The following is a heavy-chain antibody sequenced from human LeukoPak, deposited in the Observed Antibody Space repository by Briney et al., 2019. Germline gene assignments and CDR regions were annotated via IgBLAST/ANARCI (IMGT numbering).Heavy chain of an antibody. CDR3: ARAENGYGDYLDY. CDR1: GFTFSSYA. V-gene: IGHV3-23*01. CDR2: ISANGDST. D-gene: IGHD4-17*01. J-gene: IGHJ4*02. Sequence: GGSLRLSCAASGFTFSSYAMSWVRQAPGKGLEWVSGISANGDSTYYVDSVKGRFTISRDNSKNTLYLQMNSLRAEDTAVYYCARAENGYGDYLDYWGQGTLVTVSS.